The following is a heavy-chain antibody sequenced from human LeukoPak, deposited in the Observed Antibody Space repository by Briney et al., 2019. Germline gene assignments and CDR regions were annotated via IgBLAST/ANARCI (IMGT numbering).Heavy chain of an antibody. J-gene: IGHJ5*02. Sequence: GGSLRLSCAASGFTFSSYSMNWVRQAPGKGLEWVSYISSSSSYTNYADSVKGRFTISRDNDKNSLYLQMNSLRAEDTAVYYCARVHSSGWYWFDPWGQGTLVTVSS. CDR1: GFTFSSYS. CDR3: ARVHSSGWYWFDP. D-gene: IGHD6-19*01. V-gene: IGHV3-21*05. CDR2: ISSSSSYT.